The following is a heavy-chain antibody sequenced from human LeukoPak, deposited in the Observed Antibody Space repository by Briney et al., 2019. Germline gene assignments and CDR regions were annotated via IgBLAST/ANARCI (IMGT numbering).Heavy chain of an antibody. Sequence: PGGSLRLSCAGPGFAFSSYSINWVRQAPGKGLEWVSSISSSSSYIYFADLVKGRFIISRDNAKNSLYLQMSSLRAEDTAVYYCARSYGSGSYDLYYYYMDVWGKGTTVTVSS. V-gene: IGHV3-21*01. CDR1: GFAFSSYS. D-gene: IGHD3-10*01. CDR3: ARSYGSGSYDLYYYYMDV. CDR2: ISSSSSYI. J-gene: IGHJ6*03.